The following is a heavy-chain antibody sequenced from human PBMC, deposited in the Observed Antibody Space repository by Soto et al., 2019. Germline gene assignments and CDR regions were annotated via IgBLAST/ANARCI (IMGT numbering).Heavy chain of an antibody. CDR1: GFTFDDYA. D-gene: IGHD2-2*01. CDR3: TRRYCSSTSCRPRSFDI. V-gene: IGHV3-9*01. Sequence: GGSLRLSCAASGFTFDDYAMHWVRQAPGKGLEWVSGIGWNSVNIGYAGSVKGRFTISRDNAKNSLYLQMNSLRAEDTALYYCTRRYCSSTSCRPRSFDIWGQGTMVTGSS. J-gene: IGHJ3*02. CDR2: IGWNSVNI.